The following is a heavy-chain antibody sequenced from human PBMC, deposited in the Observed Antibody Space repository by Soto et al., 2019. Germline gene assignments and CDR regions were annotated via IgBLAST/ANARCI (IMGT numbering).Heavy chain of an antibody. D-gene: IGHD2-15*01. V-gene: IGHV3-64*01. CDR3: AREYCSGGNCQLFFDY. CDR2: ITSSGNSP. CDR1: GYTFTGYY. Sequence: SCKASGYTFTGYYMHWVRQAPGKGLEYVSAITSSGNSPYYANSVKGRFNISRDNSKNTLYLQMGSLRAEDMAVYYCAREYCSGGNCQLFFDYWGQGTLVTVSS. J-gene: IGHJ4*02.